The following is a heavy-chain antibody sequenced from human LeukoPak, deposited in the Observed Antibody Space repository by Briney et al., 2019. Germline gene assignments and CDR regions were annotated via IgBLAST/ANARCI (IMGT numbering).Heavy chain of an antibody. CDR1: GGTFSSYA. Sequence: ASVKVSCKASGGTFSSYAISWVRQAPGQGLEWMGGIIPIFGTANYAQKFQGRVTITTDESTSTAYMELGSLRSEDTAVYYCARGGKYQLQTLDYWGQGTLVTVSS. D-gene: IGHD2-2*01. V-gene: IGHV1-69*05. CDR3: ARGGKYQLQTLDY. J-gene: IGHJ4*02. CDR2: IIPIFGTA.